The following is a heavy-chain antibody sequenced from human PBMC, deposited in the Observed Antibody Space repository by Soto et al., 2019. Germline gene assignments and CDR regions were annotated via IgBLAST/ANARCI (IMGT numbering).Heavy chain of an antibody. CDR1: GFTFSTYD. Sequence: PGGSLRLSCAASGFTFSTYDMNWVRQAPGKGLEWISFISGTSRTTSYADSVRGRFTISRDDARNSLYLQMNSLSADDTADYYCGRDRDGDEDFDAWGQGILVTVSS. D-gene: IGHD2-15*01. CDR2: ISGTSRTT. CDR3: GRDRDGDEDFDA. V-gene: IGHV3-48*01. J-gene: IGHJ4*02.